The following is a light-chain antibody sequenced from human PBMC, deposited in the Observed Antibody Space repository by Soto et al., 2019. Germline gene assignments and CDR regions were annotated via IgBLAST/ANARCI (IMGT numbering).Light chain of an antibody. CDR3: QQYNSYST. Sequence: DIQMTQSPSTLSASVGDRATITCRASQSISTWLAWYQQKPGKAPKLLIYDASSLESGVPSRFSGSGSGTEFTLTISSLQPEDFASYYCQQYNSYSTFGQGTKVDI. CDR1: QSISTW. V-gene: IGKV1-5*01. CDR2: DAS. J-gene: IGKJ1*01.